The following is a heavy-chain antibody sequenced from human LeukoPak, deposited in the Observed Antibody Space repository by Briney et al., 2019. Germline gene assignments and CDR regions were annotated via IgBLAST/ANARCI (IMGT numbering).Heavy chain of an antibody. V-gene: IGHV1-2*02. CDR1: GYTFTDYH. CDR2: INPKTGGT. D-gene: IGHD6-19*01. CDR3: VRDFPDYSSHFDY. J-gene: IGHJ4*02. Sequence: ASVKVSCKASGYTFTDYHLHWVRQAPGQGLEWMGWINPKTGGTNYAQKFQGRVTLTRDTSISTAYVEVSSLTSDDTAVYYCVRDFPDYSSHFDYWGQGTLVTVPS.